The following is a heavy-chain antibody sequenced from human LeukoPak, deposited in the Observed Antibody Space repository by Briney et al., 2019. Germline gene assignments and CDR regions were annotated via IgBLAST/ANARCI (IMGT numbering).Heavy chain of an antibody. J-gene: IGHJ4*02. D-gene: IGHD3-10*01. V-gene: IGHV4-59*01. CDR2: IYYSGSA. Sequence: PSETLSLTCTVSGGSLSGSYWSWVRQPPGKGLEWIGYIYYSGSANYNPSLKSRVTISVDTSKNQFSLKLSSVTAADTAVYYCARVCRDYYGSGSYCWDYWGQGTLVTVSS. CDR1: GGSLSGSY. CDR3: ARVCRDYYGSGSYCWDY.